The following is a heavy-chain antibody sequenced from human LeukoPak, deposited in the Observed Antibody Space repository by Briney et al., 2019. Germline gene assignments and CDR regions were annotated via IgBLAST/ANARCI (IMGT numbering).Heavy chain of an antibody. CDR3: ARWYYYDSSGCLDY. CDR2: IYTSGST. Sequence: PSQTLSLTCTVSGGSISSGSYYWSWIRQPAGKGLEWIGRIYTSGSTNYNPSLKSRVTISVDTSKNQFSLKLSSVTAADTAVYYCARWYYYDSSGCLDYWGQGTLVTVSS. CDR1: GGSISSGSYY. D-gene: IGHD3-22*01. J-gene: IGHJ4*02. V-gene: IGHV4-61*02.